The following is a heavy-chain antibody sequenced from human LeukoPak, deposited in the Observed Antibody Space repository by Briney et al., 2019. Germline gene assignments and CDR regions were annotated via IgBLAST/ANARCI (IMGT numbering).Heavy chain of an antibody. V-gene: IGHV4-59*01. CDR2: IYYSGST. D-gene: IGHD2-2*01. J-gene: IGHJ3*01. CDR1: GGSISYYY. Sequence: SETLSLTCTVSGGSISYYYWSWIRQPPGKGLEWIGYIYYSGSTNYNPSLKSRVTISVDTSKNQFSPNLTSVTTADTAVYYCARVSCSSTSCPRRDALDVWGQGTMVTVSS. CDR3: ARVSCSSTSCPRRDALDV.